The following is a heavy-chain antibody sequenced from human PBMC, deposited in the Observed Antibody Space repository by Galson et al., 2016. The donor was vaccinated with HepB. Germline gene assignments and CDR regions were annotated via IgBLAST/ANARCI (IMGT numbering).Heavy chain of an antibody. J-gene: IGHJ4*02. Sequence: SLRLSCAASGLTVGRYGMHWVRQAPGQGLEWVAVTSYDGSKEYYGDSVKGRFTVSRDDSKNAVYLEMNNLRVEDAAVYYCARRIVGGAPWTHWGQGTLVIVSS. V-gene: IGHV3-33*05. CDR3: ARRIVGGAPWTH. D-gene: IGHD1-26*01. CDR2: TSYDGSKE. CDR1: GLTVGRYG.